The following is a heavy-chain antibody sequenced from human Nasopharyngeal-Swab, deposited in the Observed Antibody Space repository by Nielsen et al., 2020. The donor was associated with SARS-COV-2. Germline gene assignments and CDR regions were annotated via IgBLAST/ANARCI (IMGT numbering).Heavy chain of an antibody. D-gene: IGHD3-3*01. Sequence: SETLSLTCTVSGYSISSGYYWGWIRQPPGKGLEWIGSIYHSGSTYYNPSLKSRVTISVDTSKNQFSLKLSSVTAADTAVYYCARVTFYDFWSGYYLGDTLSPYYFDYWGQGTLVTVSS. V-gene: IGHV4-38-2*02. J-gene: IGHJ4*02. CDR1: GYSISSGYY. CDR3: ARVTFYDFWSGYYLGDTLSPYYFDY. CDR2: IYHSGST.